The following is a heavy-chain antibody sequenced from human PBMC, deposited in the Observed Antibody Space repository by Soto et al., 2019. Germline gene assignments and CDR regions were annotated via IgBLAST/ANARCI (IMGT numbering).Heavy chain of an antibody. CDR2: ISGSGGST. J-gene: IGHJ4*02. D-gene: IGHD3-10*01. V-gene: IGHV3-23*01. Sequence: EVQLLESGGGLVQPGGSLRLSCAASGFTFSNYAMNWVRQAPGKGLEWVSVISGSGGSTYYADSVKGRFTISRDNSKNTLYLQMNSLRAEDTAVYYCAKRGSGSYYDYWGQGTLLTVSS. CDR1: GFTFSNYA. CDR3: AKRGSGSYYDY.